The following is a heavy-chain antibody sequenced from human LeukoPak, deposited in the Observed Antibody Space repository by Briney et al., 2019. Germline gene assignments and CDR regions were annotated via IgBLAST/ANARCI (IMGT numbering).Heavy chain of an antibody. CDR3: ARGGYPYYFDY. V-gene: IGHV1-46*01. D-gene: IGHD2-2*01. CDR1: GYTFTSYY. Sequence: ASVNVSCKTSGYTFTSYYMHWVRQDPGQGLEWLGIINPSDSSANYAQKVQGRVTMTRDTSTTTVYLELTSLRSEDTAVYYCARGGYPYYFDYWGQGTLVTVSS. J-gene: IGHJ4*02. CDR2: INPSDSSA.